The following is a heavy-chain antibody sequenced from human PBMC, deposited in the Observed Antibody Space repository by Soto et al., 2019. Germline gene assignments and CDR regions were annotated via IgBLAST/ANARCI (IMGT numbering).Heavy chain of an antibody. CDR3: ARDLDYDILTGGLDY. Sequence: QVQLVQSGAEVKKPGASVKVSCKASGYTFTSYGISWVRQAPGQGLEWMGWISAYNGNTNYAQKLQGRVTMTTDTSTSTAYMELRSLRSDDTPVYYCARDLDYDILTGGLDYWGQGTLVTVSS. V-gene: IGHV1-18*01. CDR1: GYTFTSYG. J-gene: IGHJ4*02. D-gene: IGHD3-9*01. CDR2: ISAYNGNT.